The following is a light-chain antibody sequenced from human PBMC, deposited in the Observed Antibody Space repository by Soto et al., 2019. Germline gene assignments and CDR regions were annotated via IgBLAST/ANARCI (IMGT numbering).Light chain of an antibody. CDR1: QSVDIY. J-gene: IGKJ1*01. V-gene: IGKV3-20*01. CDR3: HQFGYSPRT. Sequence: LLTQSPATLSLSPGERATLSCRASQSVDIYLAWYQQKPGQAPRLLIYDASNRATGIPDRFSGSGSGTDFTLAIRRLEPEDFAVYYCHQFGYSPRTFGQGTKVDIK. CDR2: DAS.